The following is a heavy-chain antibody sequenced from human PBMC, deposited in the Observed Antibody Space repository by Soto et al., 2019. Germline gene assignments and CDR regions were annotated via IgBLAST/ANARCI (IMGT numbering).Heavy chain of an antibody. D-gene: IGHD2-8*01. V-gene: IGHV4-34*01. CDR1: GGSFSGYY. Sequence: SETLSLTCAVYGGSFSGYYWSWIRQPPGKGLEWISNIYYSGSVYYNPSLKTRVTASVDTSRNEFALELTSVTAADTAVYFCARLIGRGTISGVDIYYDYWGQGTLVTV. J-gene: IGHJ4*02. CDR2: IYYSGSV. CDR3: ARLIGRGTISGVDIYYDY.